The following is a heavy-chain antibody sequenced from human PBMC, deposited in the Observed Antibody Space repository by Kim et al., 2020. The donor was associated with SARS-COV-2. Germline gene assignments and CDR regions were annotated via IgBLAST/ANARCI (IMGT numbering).Heavy chain of an antibody. Sequence: GGSLRLSCSASDFTLGCYAMNWVRQAPGKGLEWVAHTGTDDSERYYKDSVQGRFFISRDSSDDTLHLQMNSLRAEDTAIYYCVRDGFFGEHWYYDLWGSGTL. CDR1: DFTLGCYA. CDR2: TGTDDSER. V-gene: IGHV3-33*01. D-gene: IGHD3-10*01. CDR3: VRDGFFGEHWYYDL. J-gene: IGHJ2*01.